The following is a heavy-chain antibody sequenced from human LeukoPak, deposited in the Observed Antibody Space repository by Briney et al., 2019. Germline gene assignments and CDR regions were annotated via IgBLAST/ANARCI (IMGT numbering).Heavy chain of an antibody. D-gene: IGHD3-10*01. CDR2: IYYSGST. J-gene: IGHJ4*02. Sequence: SETLSLTCTVSGGSISSSSYYWGWIRQPPGKGMEWIGSIYYSGSTYYNPSLKSRVTMSVDTSKNQFSLKMSSVTAADTAVYYCARDGSGMRPFDYWGQGTLVTVSS. CDR1: GGSISSSSYY. V-gene: IGHV4-39*07. CDR3: ARDGSGMRPFDY.